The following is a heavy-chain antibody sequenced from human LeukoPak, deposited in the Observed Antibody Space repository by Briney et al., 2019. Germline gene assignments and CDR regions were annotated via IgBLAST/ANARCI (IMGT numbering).Heavy chain of an antibody. V-gene: IGHV4-34*01. CDR3: ARVPDRGYSYGYRYYFDY. CDR1: GGSFGGYY. Sequence: SETLSLTCAVYGGSFGGYYWSWIRQPPGKGLEWIGEINHSGSTNYNPSLKSRVTISVDTSKNQFSLKLSSVTAADTAVYYCARVPDRGYSYGYRYYFDYWGQGTLVTVSS. CDR2: INHSGST. J-gene: IGHJ4*02. D-gene: IGHD5-18*01.